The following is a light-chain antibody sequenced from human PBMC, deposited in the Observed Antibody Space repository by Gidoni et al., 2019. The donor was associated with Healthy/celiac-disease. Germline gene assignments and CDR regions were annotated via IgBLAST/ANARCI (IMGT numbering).Light chain of an antibody. Sequence: SSELTQDPAVSVALGQTVRITCQGDSLRPYYASWYQQKPGQAPVLVIYGKNNRPSGIPDRCSGSSSGNTASLTITGAQAEDEADYYCNSRDSSGNHWVFGGGTKLTVL. CDR3: NSRDSSGNHWV. V-gene: IGLV3-19*01. J-gene: IGLJ3*02. CDR2: GKN. CDR1: SLRPYY.